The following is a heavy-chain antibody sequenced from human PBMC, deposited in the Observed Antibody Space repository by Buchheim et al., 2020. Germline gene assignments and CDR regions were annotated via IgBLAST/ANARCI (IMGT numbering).Heavy chain of an antibody. J-gene: IGHJ6*02. V-gene: IGHV3-7*01. Sequence: EVQLVESGGGLVQPGGSLTLSCVASGFTFSSYWMSWVRQAPGKGLEWVANIKQDGSEKYYVDSVKGRFTISRDNAKNSLYLQMNSLRAEDTAVYYCARWGYSGYDLSYYYYGMDVWGQGTT. CDR1: GFTFSSYW. CDR3: ARWGYSGYDLSYYYYGMDV. CDR2: IKQDGSEK. D-gene: IGHD5-12*01.